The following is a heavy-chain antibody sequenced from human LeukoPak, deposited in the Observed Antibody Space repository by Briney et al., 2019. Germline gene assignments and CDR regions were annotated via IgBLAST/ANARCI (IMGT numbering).Heavy chain of an antibody. J-gene: IGHJ5*02. Sequence: GGSLRLSCAASGFTFSSYSMNWVRQAPGKGLEWVSSISSSSSYIYYADSVKGRFTISRDNAKNSLYLQMNSLGAEDTAVYYCARSGSTGSNNWFDPWGQGTLVTVSS. CDR1: GFTFSSYS. V-gene: IGHV3-21*01. D-gene: IGHD6-25*01. CDR3: ARSGSTGSNNWFDP. CDR2: ISSSSSYI.